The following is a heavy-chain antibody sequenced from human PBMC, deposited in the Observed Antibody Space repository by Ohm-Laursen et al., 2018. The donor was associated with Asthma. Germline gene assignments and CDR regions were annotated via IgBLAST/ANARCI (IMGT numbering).Heavy chain of an antibody. Sequence: PSQTLSLTCAVSGGSISSYYWSWIRQPPGKGLEWIGYIYYSGSTNYNPSLKSRVTISVDTSKNQFSLKLSSVTAADTAVYYCARGRGYCSGGSCYPLFDYWGQGTLVTVSS. V-gene: IGHV4-59*12. CDR3: ARGRGYCSGGSCYPLFDY. J-gene: IGHJ4*02. CDR1: GGSISSYY. CDR2: IYYSGST. D-gene: IGHD2-15*01.